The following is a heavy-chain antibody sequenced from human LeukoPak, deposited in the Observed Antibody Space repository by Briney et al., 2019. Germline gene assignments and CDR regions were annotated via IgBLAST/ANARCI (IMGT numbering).Heavy chain of an antibody. CDR3: ARFSSGWWGYFDY. Sequence: SETLSLTCTVSGGSISSYYWSWIRQPPGKGLEWIRYIYYSGSTNYNPSLKSRVTISVDTSKNQFSLKLSSVTAADTAVYYCARFSSGWWGYFDYRGQGTLVTVSS. D-gene: IGHD6-19*01. V-gene: IGHV4-59*01. J-gene: IGHJ4*02. CDR1: GGSISSYY. CDR2: IYYSGST.